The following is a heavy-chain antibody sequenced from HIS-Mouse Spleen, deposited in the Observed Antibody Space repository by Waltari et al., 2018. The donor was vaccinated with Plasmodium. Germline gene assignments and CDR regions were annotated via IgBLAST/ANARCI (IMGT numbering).Heavy chain of an antibody. V-gene: IGHV3-66*01. D-gene: IGHD1-26*01. Sequence: EVPLVESGGGLVQPGGSLRLSCAGCGFTVSSTYMSRFLQAPGKGLEWVSVIYSGGSTYYADSVKGRFTISRDNSKNTLYLQMNSLRAEDTAVYYCATPRVGGSYFDYWGQGTLVTVSS. CDR1: GFTVSSTY. CDR2: IYSGGST. J-gene: IGHJ4*02. CDR3: ATPRVGGSYFDY.